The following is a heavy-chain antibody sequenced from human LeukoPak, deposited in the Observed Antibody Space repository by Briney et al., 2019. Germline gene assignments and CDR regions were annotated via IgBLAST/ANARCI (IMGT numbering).Heavy chain of an antibody. J-gene: IGHJ4*02. CDR1: GGSFSGYY. CDR2: INHSGST. D-gene: IGHD1-1*01. Sequence: SETLSLTCAVYGGSFSGYYWSWIRQPPGKGLEWIGEINHSGSTNYNPSLKSRVTISVDTSKNQFSLKLSSVTAADTATYFCARAGRGTSSRALDYWGQGTLVTVSS. CDR3: ARAGRGTSSRALDY. V-gene: IGHV4-34*01.